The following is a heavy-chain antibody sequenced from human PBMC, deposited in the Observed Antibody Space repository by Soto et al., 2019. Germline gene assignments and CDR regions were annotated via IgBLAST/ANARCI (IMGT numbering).Heavy chain of an antibody. CDR2: MNPNSGNT. D-gene: IGHD1-1*01. J-gene: IGHJ6*03. CDR3: ARGKQLNRPLYCYYYYMDV. CDR1: GYTFTSYD. Sequence: APVKVSRKASGYTFTSYDINCVRQDNGQGLEWMGWMNPNSGNTGYAQKFQGRVTMTRNTSISTAYMELSSLRSEDTAVYYCARGKQLNRPLYCYYYYMDVWGKGTTVTVSS. V-gene: IGHV1-8*01.